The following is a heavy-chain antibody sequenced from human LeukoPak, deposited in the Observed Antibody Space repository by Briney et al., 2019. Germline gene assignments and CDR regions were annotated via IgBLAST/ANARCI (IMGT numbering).Heavy chain of an antibody. CDR3: AKGMGYTISGWYFDY. CDR1: GFSFNTYG. V-gene: IGHV3-23*01. Sequence: PGGSLRLSCAASGFSFNTYGMNWVRQTPGKGLEWVSSITRSGDSTYYADSVKGRFTISRDNSKNTLYLQMNSLRAEDTAVYHCAKGMGYTISGWYFDYWGQGTLVTVSS. D-gene: IGHD2-15*01. J-gene: IGHJ4*02. CDR2: ITRSGDST.